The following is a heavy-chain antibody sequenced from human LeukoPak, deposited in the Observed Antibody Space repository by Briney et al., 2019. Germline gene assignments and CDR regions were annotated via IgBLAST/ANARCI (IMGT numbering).Heavy chain of an antibody. CDR3: ARATTTYYYMDV. J-gene: IGHJ6*03. Sequence: ASVKVSCKASGYTFTSYYMHWVRQSPGQGLEWMGIINPSGGSTSYAQKFQGRVTMTRDTSTSTVYMELSSLRSEDTAVYYCARATTTYYYMDVWGKGATVTVSS. D-gene: IGHD1-1*01. CDR1: GYTFTSYY. V-gene: IGHV1-46*01. CDR2: INPSGGST.